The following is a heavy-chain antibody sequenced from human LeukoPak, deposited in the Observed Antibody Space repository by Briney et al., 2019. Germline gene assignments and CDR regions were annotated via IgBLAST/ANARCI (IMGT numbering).Heavy chain of an antibody. J-gene: IGHJ5*02. CDR2: IYYSGIT. Sequence: PSETLSLTCTVSGGSISSYHWSWIRQPPGKGLEWIGYIYYSGITNYNPSLKSRVTMSVDMSKNQFSLKLSSVTAADTAVYYCARSRYYYGSGSYTWFDPWGQGTLVTVSS. D-gene: IGHD3-10*01. CDR1: GGSISSYH. CDR3: ARSRYYYGSGSYTWFDP. V-gene: IGHV4-59*01.